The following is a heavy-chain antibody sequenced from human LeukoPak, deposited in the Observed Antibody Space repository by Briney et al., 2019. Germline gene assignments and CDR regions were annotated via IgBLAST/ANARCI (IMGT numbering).Heavy chain of an antibody. D-gene: IGHD2-2*01. CDR2: ISAYNGNT. CDR3: ARQDIVVVPAAHGDRFDP. CDR1: GYTFTSYG. Sequence: ASVKVSCKASGYTFTSYGISWVRQAPGQGLEWMGWISAYNGNTNYAQKLQGRVTMTRDTSISTAYMELSRLRSDDTAVYYCARQDIVVVPAAHGDRFDPWGQGTLVTVSS. J-gene: IGHJ5*02. V-gene: IGHV1-18*01.